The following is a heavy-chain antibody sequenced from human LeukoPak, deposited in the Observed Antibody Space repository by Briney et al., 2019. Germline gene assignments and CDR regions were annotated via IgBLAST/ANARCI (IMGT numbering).Heavy chain of an antibody. J-gene: IGHJ4*02. CDR2: IKQDGSEK. CDR1: GFTFSIYW. D-gene: IGHD3-10*01. Sequence: GGSLRLSCAASGFTFSIYWVTWVRQAPGKGLEWVANIKQDGSEKYYVDSVKGRFTISRDNAKNSLYLQMNSLRAEDTAVYYCARGSPYFYGTDLDYWGQGTLVTVSS. CDR3: ARGSPYFYGTDLDY. V-gene: IGHV3-7*01.